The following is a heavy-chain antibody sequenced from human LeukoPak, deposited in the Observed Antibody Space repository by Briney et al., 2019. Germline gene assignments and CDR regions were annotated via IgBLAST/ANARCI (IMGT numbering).Heavy chain of an antibody. CDR1: GFTLSSNY. J-gene: IGHJ6*03. CDR2: IYSGGST. V-gene: IGHV3-53*01. CDR3: AGALLKGAVYYYYYMDV. Sequence: PGGSLRLSCAASGFTLSSNYMSWVRQAPGKGLEWVSVIYSGGSTYYPDSVKGRFTISRDNSKNTLYLQMNSLRAEDTAVYYCAGALLKGAVYYYYYMDVWGKGATVTVSS.